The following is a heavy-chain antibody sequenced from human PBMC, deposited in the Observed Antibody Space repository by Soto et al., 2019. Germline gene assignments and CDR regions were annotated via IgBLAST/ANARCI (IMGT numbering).Heavy chain of an antibody. CDR2: INPSGGST. V-gene: IGHV1-46*01. CDR1: GYTFTSYY. D-gene: IGHD3-10*01. J-gene: IGHJ4*02. CDR3: ARGFRWFGELNRGSYHDY. Sequence: GASVKVSCKASGYTFTSYYMHWVRQAPGQGLEWMGIINPSGGSTSYAQKFQGRVTMTRDTSTSTVYMELSSLRSEDTAVYYCARGFRWFGELNRGSYHDYWGQGTLVTVSS.